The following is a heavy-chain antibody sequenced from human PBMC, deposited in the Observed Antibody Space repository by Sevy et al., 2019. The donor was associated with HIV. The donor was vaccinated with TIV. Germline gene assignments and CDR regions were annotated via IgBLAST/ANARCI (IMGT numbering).Heavy chain of an antibody. J-gene: IGHJ6*02. D-gene: IGHD6-13*01. CDR2: ISGSGGST. V-gene: IGHV3-23*01. Sequence: GGSLRLSCAASGFTFSSYAMSWVRQAPGKGLEWVSAISGSGGSTSYADSGKGRFTISRDNSKNRLYLQMNSLGAGDTAVYYCAKDDGGSWLSYGMDVWGQGTTVTVSS. CDR1: GFTFSSYA. CDR3: AKDDGGSWLSYGMDV.